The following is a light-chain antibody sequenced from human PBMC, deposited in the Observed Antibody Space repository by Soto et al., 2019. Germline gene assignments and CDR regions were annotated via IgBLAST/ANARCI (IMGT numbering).Light chain of an antibody. V-gene: IGKV3-15*01. CDR1: QSVSSN. Sequence: EIVMTQSPATLSVSPGERATLSCRASQSVSSNLAWYQQKPGQAPRLLIYGASTRATGIPARFSGSGSGTEFTLAISSLQSEAFAVYYCQQYNNWPATCGQGTKVEIK. CDR2: GAS. CDR3: QQYNNWPAT. J-gene: IGKJ1*01.